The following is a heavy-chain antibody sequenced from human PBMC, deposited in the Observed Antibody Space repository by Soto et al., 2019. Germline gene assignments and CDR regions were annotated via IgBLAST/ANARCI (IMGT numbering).Heavy chain of an antibody. CDR1: GFTFSSYG. J-gene: IGHJ4*02. Sequence: QVQLVESGGGVVQPGRSLRLSCAASGFTFSSYGMHWVRQAPGKGLEWVALISYDGSDKYYADSVKGRFTISRDNSKNTLYLQMNGLRVEDRAVYYCGAGQYFSDYWGQGTLVTVSS. CDR2: ISYDGSDK. CDR3: GAGQYFSDY. V-gene: IGHV3-30*03. D-gene: IGHD6-13*01.